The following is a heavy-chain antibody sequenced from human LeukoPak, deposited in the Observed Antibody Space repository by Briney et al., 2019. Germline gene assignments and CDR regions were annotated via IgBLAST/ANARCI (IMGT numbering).Heavy chain of an antibody. CDR1: GGSINGYY. Sequence: SETLSLTCTVSGGSINGYYWSWIRQPPGKGLEWVGSIYYRGSTNYNPSLKTRLTISVDTSKTQLSLKLSSVTAADTAMYSCARAASELGTLDSWGQGTLVTVSS. CDR2: IYYRGST. CDR3: ARAASELGTLDS. D-gene: IGHD7-27*01. J-gene: IGHJ4*02. V-gene: IGHV4-59*01.